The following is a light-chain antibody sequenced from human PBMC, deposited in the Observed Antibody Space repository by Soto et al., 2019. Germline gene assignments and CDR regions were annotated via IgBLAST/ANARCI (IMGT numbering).Light chain of an antibody. CDR2: HAS. CDR1: HNIYNS. V-gene: IGKV1-33*01. Sequence: DIQMTQSPSSLSASVGYRVTIACQASHNIYNSLNWYPQKXGKAPKLLMFHASNLETGVPSRFSGSGSRTHFSLTINNLQPEDVGTYFCQHYDNLPRTCGGGTKVDIK. CDR3: QHYDNLPRT. J-gene: IGKJ4*01.